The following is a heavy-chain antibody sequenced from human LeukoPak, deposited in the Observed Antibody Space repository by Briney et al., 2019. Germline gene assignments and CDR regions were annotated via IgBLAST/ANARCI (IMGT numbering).Heavy chain of an antibody. CDR1: GFTFSDHY. CDR2: TRNKANSYTT. J-gene: IGHJ4*02. D-gene: IGHD3/OR15-3a*01. V-gene: IGHV3-72*01. Sequence: GGSLRLSCAASGFTFSDHYMDWVRQAPGKRLEWVGRTRNKANSYTTEYAASVKGRFTISRDDSKNSLYLQMNSLKTEDTAVYYCARAFGLEPVWGQGTLVTVSS. CDR3: ARAFGLEPV.